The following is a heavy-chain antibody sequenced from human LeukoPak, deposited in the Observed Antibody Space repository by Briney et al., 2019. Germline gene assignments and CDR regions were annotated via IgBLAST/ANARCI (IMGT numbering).Heavy chain of an antibody. V-gene: IGHV4-59*01. D-gene: IGHD2-21*01. CDR1: GGSISSYY. Sequence: PSETLSLTCTVSGGSISSYYWSWIRQPPGKGLEWIGYIYYSGSTNYNPSLKSRVTISVDTSKNQFSLKLSSVTAADTAVYYCARGDYSYYYGMDVWGQGTTDTVSS. CDR3: ARGDYSYYYGMDV. CDR2: IYYSGST. J-gene: IGHJ6*02.